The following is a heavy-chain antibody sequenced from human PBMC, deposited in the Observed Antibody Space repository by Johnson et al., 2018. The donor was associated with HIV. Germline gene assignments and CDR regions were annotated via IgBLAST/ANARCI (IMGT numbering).Heavy chain of an antibody. D-gene: IGHD6-19*01. CDR2: ISGRGGST. CDR3: AKDRSTGWYPAFDI. Sequence: VQLVESGGGLVQPGRSLRLSCAASGFTFDDYAMHWVRQAPGKGLEWVSAISGRGGSTYYADSVKGRFTISRDNSKNTLYLQMNSLRAEDTALYYCAKDRSTGWYPAFDIWGQGTMVTVSS. CDR1: GFTFDDYA. J-gene: IGHJ3*02. V-gene: IGHV3-23*04.